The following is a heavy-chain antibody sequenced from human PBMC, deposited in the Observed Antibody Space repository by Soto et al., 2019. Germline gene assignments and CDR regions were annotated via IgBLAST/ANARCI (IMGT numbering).Heavy chain of an antibody. V-gene: IGHV3-30-3*01. Sequence: GGSLRLSCAASGFTFSSYAMHWVRQAPGKGLEWVAVISYDGSYKYYADSVKGRFTISRDNSKNTLYLQMNSLRAEDTAVYYCARDSYDILTGTPVGPWGQGTLVTVSS. D-gene: IGHD3-9*01. CDR1: GFTFSSYA. CDR2: ISYDGSYK. J-gene: IGHJ5*02. CDR3: ARDSYDILTGTPVGP.